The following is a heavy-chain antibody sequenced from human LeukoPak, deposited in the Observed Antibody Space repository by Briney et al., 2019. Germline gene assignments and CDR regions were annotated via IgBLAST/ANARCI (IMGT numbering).Heavy chain of an antibody. Sequence: PGGSLRLSCAASGFTFSSYGMYWVRQAPGKGLEWVAVISSDGSKKDYAVAVKGRFIISRDTSKNTLYLQMNSLRAEDTAVYYCARDCDGDSSGYYSGYYCYYGMDVWGRGTTVTVSS. V-gene: IGHV3-33*01. CDR2: ISSDGSKK. CDR3: ARDCDGDSSGYYSGYYCYYGMDV. D-gene: IGHD3-22*01. J-gene: IGHJ6*02. CDR1: GFTFSSYG.